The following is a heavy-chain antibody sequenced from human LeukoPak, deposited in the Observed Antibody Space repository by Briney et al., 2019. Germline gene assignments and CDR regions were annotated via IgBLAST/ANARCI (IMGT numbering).Heavy chain of an antibody. CDR1: GFTVSSNY. CDR3: ARDLVGATPY. J-gene: IGHJ4*02. D-gene: IGHD1-26*01. CDR2: IYSGGST. Sequence: PVGSLRLSCAASGFTVSSNYMSWVRQAPGKGLEWVSVIYSGGSTYYADSVKGRFTISRDNSKNTLYLHMNSLRAEDTAMYYCARDLVGATPYWGQGTLVTVSS. V-gene: IGHV3-66*01.